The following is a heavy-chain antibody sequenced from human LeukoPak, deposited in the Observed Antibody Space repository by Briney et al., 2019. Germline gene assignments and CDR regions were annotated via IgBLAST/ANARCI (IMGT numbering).Heavy chain of an antibody. D-gene: IGHD5-24*01. Sequence: KPSETLSLTCTLSGGSISSTRYYCGWIRQSPGKGLEWIGSVYYTGSTQDNPSLKGRVTISEDTSKNQFSLKLTSVTAEDTAVYYCARQLGDGDNLVYWFDPWGQGTLVTVSS. CDR3: ARQLGDGDNLVYWFDP. J-gene: IGHJ5*02. V-gene: IGHV4-39*01. CDR1: GGSISSTRYY. CDR2: VYYTGST.